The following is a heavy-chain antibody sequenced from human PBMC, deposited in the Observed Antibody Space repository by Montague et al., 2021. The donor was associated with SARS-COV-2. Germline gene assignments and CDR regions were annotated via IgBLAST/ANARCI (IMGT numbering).Heavy chain of an antibody. Sequence: PALVKPTQTLTLTCTFSGFSLSTSGMCVSWIRQPPGKALEWLALIDWDDDKYYSTSLKTRLTISKDTSKNQVVLTMTNMDPVDTATFYCAQIPTAGTPMGNYYYYGIDVWGQGTTVTVSS. V-gene: IGHV2-70*01. D-gene: IGHD5-18*01. CDR2: IDWDDDK. CDR1: GFSLSTSGMC. CDR3: AQIPTAGTPMGNYYYYGIDV. J-gene: IGHJ6*02.